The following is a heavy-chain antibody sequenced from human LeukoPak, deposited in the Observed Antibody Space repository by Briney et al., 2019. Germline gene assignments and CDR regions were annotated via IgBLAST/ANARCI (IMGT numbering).Heavy chain of an antibody. D-gene: IGHD5-12*01. CDR1: GGSISSHY. Sequence: SETLSLTCTVSGGSISSHYWSWIRQPPGKGLEWIGYIYYSGSTNYNPSLKSRVTISVDTSKNQFSLKLSSVTAADTAVYYCARAPARRYSGYDWPTPTQFDPWGQGTLVTVSS. CDR3: ARAPARRYSGYDWPTPTQFDP. CDR2: IYYSGST. J-gene: IGHJ5*02. V-gene: IGHV4-59*11.